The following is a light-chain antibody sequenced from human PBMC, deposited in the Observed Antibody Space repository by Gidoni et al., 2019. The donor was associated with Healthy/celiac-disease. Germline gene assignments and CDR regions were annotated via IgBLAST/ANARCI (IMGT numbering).Light chain of an antibody. CDR2: DAS. CDR3: QQRSNWPPWT. CDR1: QSVSSY. J-gene: IGKJ1*01. Sequence: EIVLPQSPATLSLSQGGRANLSCRASQSVSSYLAWYQQKPCQAPRLLIYDASNRATGIPARFSGSGSGTDFTLTISILEPDDVAVYYCQQRSNWPPWTFGQGTKVEIK. V-gene: IGKV3-11*01.